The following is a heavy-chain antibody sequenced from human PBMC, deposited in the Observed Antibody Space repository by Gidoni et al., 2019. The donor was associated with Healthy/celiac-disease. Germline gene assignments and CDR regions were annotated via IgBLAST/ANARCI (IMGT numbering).Heavy chain of an antibody. CDR3: ARGHDFWNDSFEY. J-gene: IGHJ4*02. CDR2: IHTGGST. CDR1: GGSINSGSYY. D-gene: IGHD3-3*01. Sequence: QVQLQESGPGLVKPSQTLSLTCTVSGGSINSGSYYWTWIRQPAGKGLQYIGRIHTGGSTTYNPTLKSRVTISGDPSKNQFSLKLSSVTAADTDVYYCARGHDFWNDSFEYWGQGTPVTVSS. V-gene: IGHV4-61*02.